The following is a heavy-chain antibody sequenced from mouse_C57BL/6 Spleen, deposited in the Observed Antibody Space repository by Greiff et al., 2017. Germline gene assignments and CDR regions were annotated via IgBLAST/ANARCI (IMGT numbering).Heavy chain of an antibody. CDR3: ARGDDSSYDYAMDY. J-gene: IGHJ4*01. CDR1: GYTFTNYW. Sequence: VKLVEPGAELVRPGTSVKMSCKASGYTFTNYWIGWAKQRPGHGLEWIGDIYPGGGYTNYNEKFKGKATLTADKSSSTAYMQFSSLTSEDSAIYYCARGDDSSYDYAMDYWGQGTSVTVSS. V-gene: IGHV1-63*01. D-gene: IGHD1-1*01. CDR2: IYPGGGYT.